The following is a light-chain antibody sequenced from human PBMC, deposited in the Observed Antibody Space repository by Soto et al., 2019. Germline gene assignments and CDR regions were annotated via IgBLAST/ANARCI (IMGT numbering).Light chain of an antibody. CDR1: SSDVGGYNY. V-gene: IGLV2-14*03. Sequence: ALTQPASVSGSPGQSITISCTGTSSDVGGYNYVSWYQHHPGKAPKLIIYDVSNRPSGVSIRFSGSKSDNTASLTISGLQPEDEADYHCSSYTTSNTRQIVFGTGTKVTVL. J-gene: IGLJ1*01. CDR3: SSYTTSNTRQIV. CDR2: DVS.